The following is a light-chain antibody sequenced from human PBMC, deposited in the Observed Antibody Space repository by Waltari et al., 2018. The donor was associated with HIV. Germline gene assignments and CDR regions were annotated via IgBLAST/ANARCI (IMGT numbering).Light chain of an antibody. CDR1: QSISTY. J-gene: IGKJ2*01. V-gene: IGKV1-39*01. CDR3: QQSYSTLMYT. CDR2: GAS. Sequence: DIQMTQSPSSLSASVGARVTITCRASQSISTYLNWYQEKPGKAPNLLIYGASSLHSGVPSRCSGSGSGTEFTLTISSLQLEDFATYYCQQSYSTLMYTFGQGTKLEIK.